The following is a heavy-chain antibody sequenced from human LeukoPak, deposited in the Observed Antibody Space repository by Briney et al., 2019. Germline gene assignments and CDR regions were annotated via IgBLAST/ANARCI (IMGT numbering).Heavy chain of an antibody. V-gene: IGHV5-51*01. CDR3: ARSREDSSGYIDY. CDR2: IYPGDSDT. CDR1: GYSFTSYW. Sequence: GESLKISGKGSGYSFTSYWIGWVRQMPGKGLEWMGIIYPGDSDTRYSPSFQGQVTISADKSISTAYLQWSSLKASDTAMYYCARSREDSSGYIDYWGQGTLVTVSP. J-gene: IGHJ4*02. D-gene: IGHD3-22*01.